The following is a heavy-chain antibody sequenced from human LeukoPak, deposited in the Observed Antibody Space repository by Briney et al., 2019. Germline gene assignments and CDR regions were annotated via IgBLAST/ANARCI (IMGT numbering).Heavy chain of an antibody. CDR3: ARPPYQLLPTLDTAMVDDAFDI. Sequence: ASVKVSCKASGYTLTSYDINWVRQATGQGLEWMGWMNPNSGNTGYAQKFQGRVTMTRNTSISTAYMELSSLRSEDTAVYYCARPPYQLLPTLDTAMVDDAFDIWGQGTMVTVSS. J-gene: IGHJ3*02. CDR2: MNPNSGNT. CDR1: GYTLTSYD. D-gene: IGHD5-18*01. V-gene: IGHV1-8*01.